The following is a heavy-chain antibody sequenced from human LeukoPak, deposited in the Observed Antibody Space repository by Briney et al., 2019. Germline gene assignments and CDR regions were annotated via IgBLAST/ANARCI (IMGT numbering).Heavy chain of an antibody. D-gene: IGHD2-21*02. CDR2: IYYSGST. J-gene: IGHJ4*02. Sequence: SETLSLTCTVSGGSVSSGSYYWSWIRQPPGKGLEWIGYIYYSGSTNYNPSLESRVTISVDTSKNQFSLKLSSVTAADTAVYYCARALAYCGGDCYTLFDYWGQGTLVTVSS. CDR1: GGSVSSGSYY. V-gene: IGHV4-61*01. CDR3: ARALAYCGGDCYTLFDY.